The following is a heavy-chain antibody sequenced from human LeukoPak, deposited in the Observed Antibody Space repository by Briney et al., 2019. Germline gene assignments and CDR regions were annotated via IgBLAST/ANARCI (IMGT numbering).Heavy chain of an antibody. J-gene: IGHJ5*02. CDR2: INPNSGGT. D-gene: IGHD1-7*01. CDR3: AREGVGTTTHNWFDP. CDR1: GGTFSSYA. V-gene: IGHV1-2*06. Sequence: ASVKVSCKASGGTFSSYAISWVRQAPGQGLEWMGRINPNSGGTNYAQKFQGRVTMTRDTSISTAYMELSRLRSDDTAVYYCAREGVGTTTHNWFDPWGQGTLVTVSS.